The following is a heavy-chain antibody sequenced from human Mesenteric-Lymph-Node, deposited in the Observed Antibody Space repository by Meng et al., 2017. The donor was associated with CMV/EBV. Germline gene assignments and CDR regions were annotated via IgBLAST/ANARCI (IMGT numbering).Heavy chain of an antibody. CDR3: ARDTADYDFWSGYYY. Sequence: GSISSGGYYWSWIRQHPGKGLEWIGYIYYSGSTYYTPSLKSRVTISVDTSKNQFSLKLSSVTAADTAVYYCARDTADYDFWSGYYYWGQGTLVTVSS. D-gene: IGHD3-3*01. CDR2: IYYSGST. J-gene: IGHJ4*02. CDR1: GSISSGGYY. V-gene: IGHV4-31*02.